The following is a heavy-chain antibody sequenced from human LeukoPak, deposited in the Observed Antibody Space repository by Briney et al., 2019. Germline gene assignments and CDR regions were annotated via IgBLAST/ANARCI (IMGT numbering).Heavy chain of an antibody. CDR1: GASISSYS. Sequence: SEALSLTCTVSGASISSYSWRWIRQAPGKGLEWVGNIHYSGNTKYNPSPSKRGRITITLNMPKNEYSQNKSYVPAAETAVYYCATHDSAVMVTSAFDFWGQGILVTVSS. CDR2: IHYSGNT. V-gene: IGHV4-59*01. CDR3: ATHDSAVMVTSAFDF. D-gene: IGHD3-22*01. J-gene: IGHJ5*01.